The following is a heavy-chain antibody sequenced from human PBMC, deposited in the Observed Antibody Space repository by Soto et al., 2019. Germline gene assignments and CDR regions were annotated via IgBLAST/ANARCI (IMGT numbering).Heavy chain of an antibody. D-gene: IGHD2-21*02. J-gene: IGHJ6*02. CDR1: GLSLRTTGVG. CDR2: LYWDDDM. V-gene: IGHV2-5*02. CDR3: VQSRCGGDCLEIYSSHAYNGLDV. Sequence: QVTLKESGPTLVKPTQTLTLTCTVSGLSLRTTGVGVGWVRQPPGKALEWLALLYWDDDMRYSPSLRSRLTIAKDIAEKQVVLTMTNIDTVDTATYDCVQSRCGGDCLEIYSSHAYNGLDVWGQGTTVTVSS.